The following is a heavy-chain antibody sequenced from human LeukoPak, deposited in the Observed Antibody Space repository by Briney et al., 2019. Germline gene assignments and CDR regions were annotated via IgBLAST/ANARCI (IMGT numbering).Heavy chain of an antibody. CDR3: ARQKCTSTSCLTKNAFDI. Sequence: SETLSLTCTVSGSINSYYWSWVRQPPGKGLEWIGYIYTSGSTNYNPSPKSRVTISLDTSKNQFSLDLSSVTAADTAGHYCARQKCTSTSCLTKNAFDIWGQGTMVTVSS. CDR1: GSINSYY. J-gene: IGHJ3*02. V-gene: IGHV4-4*09. CDR2: IYTSGST. D-gene: IGHD2-2*01.